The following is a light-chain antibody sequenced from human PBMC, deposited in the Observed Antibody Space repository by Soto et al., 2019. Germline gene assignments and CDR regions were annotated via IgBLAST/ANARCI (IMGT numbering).Light chain of an antibody. CDR3: SSYAGSNNFGV. Sequence: QSGLAGTRADPGCRRQTITISCTGTSSDVGGYNYVSWYQQHPGKAPKLMIYEVSKRPSGVPDRFSGSKSGNTASLTVSGLQAEDEADYYCSSYAGSNNFGVFGTGTKVTVL. J-gene: IGLJ1*01. V-gene: IGLV2-8*01. CDR1: SSDVGGYNY. CDR2: EVS.